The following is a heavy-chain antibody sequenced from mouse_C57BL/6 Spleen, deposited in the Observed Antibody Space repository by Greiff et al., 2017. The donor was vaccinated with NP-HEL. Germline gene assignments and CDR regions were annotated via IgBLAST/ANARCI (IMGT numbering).Heavy chain of an antibody. V-gene: IGHV5-9-1*02. J-gene: IGHJ4*01. Sequence: EVQRVESGEGLVKPGGSLKLSCAASGFTFSSYAMSWVRQTPEKRLEWVAYISSGGDYIYYADTVKGRFTISRDNARNTLYLQMSSLKSEDTAMYYCTRGSFPHYAMDYWGQGTSVTVSS. CDR3: TRGSFPHYAMDY. CDR1: GFTFSSYA. CDR2: ISSGGDYI.